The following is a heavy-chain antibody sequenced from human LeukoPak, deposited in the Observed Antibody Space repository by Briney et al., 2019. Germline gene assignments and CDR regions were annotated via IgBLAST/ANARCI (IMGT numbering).Heavy chain of an antibody. V-gene: IGHV3-11*01. CDR2: ISSSGSTI. CDR1: GFTFSDYY. CDR3: AKESTPKLLWFGEGYFDY. D-gene: IGHD3-10*01. Sequence: GGSLRLSCAASGFTFSDYYMSWIRQAPGKGLEWVSYISSSGSTIYYADSVKGRFTISRDNAKNSLYLQMNSLRAEDTALYYCAKESTPKLLWFGEGYFDYWGQGTLVTVSS. J-gene: IGHJ4*02.